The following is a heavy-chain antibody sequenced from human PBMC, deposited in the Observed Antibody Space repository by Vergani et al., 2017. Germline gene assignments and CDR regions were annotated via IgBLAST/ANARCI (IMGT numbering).Heavy chain of an antibody. CDR1: GYSVGSGYY. V-gene: IGHV4-38-2*01. J-gene: IGHJ4*02. CDR3: ARQNPYGSAHVDF. CDR2: VHRNVNT. D-gene: IGHD3-10*01. Sequence: QVDLQESGPGLVKSSETLSLNCAVSGYSVGSGYYWGWIRQPPGRGLEWIGCVHRNVNTYYTSSLRSRATISRDTSKNKFSLRLSSLTAADTAVYYCARQNPYGSAHVDFWGRGVLVTVSA.